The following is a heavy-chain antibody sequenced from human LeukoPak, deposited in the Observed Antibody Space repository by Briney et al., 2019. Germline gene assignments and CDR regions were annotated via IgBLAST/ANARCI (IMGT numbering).Heavy chain of an antibody. J-gene: IGHJ5*02. CDR1: GYMFSTYG. CDR3: ARDDIEYCSPTSCGWFDP. Sequence: ASVKVSCTASGYMFSTYGINWVRQAPGQGLEWMGWIGTYNDNTKYAEKFQGRVTMTADTSTSTAYMELRSLRSDDTAVYYCARDDIEYCSPTSCGWFDPWGQGTLVTVSS. V-gene: IGHV1-18*01. D-gene: IGHD2-2*01. CDR2: IGTYNDNT.